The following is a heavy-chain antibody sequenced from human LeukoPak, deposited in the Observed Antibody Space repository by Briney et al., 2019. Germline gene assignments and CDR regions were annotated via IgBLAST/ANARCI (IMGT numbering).Heavy chain of an antibody. D-gene: IGHD3/OR15-3a*01. V-gene: IGHV4-59*01. Sequence: PSETLSLTCNVSGDSIRGFYWAWIRQPPGKGLEWIGYFDNSGGSNYNPALESRVIISVDTSKNQFSLILRSLTAADTAVYYCARWNYDIWTGHRYFDYWGQGTLVIVSS. CDR2: FDNSGGS. CDR3: ARWNYDIWTGHRYFDY. CDR1: GDSIRGFY. J-gene: IGHJ4*02.